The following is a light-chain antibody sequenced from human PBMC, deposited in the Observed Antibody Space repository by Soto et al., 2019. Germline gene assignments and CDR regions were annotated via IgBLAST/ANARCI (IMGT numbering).Light chain of an antibody. CDR1: SSDVGGNDY. J-gene: IGLJ1*01. CDR3: SSYSPTSPFF. CDR2: EVN. V-gene: IGLV2-14*01. Sequence: QSALTQPASVSGSPGQSVTISCTGASSDVGGNDYVSWYQQHPGKAPKLILYEVNNRPSGVSNHFSGSKSGNTASLIISGLQADEGADYSCSSYSPTSPFFFGSGPKLTVL.